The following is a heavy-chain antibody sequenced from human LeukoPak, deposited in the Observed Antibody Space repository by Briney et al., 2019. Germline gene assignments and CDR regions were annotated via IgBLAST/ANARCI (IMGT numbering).Heavy chain of an antibody. CDR3: ARDPWESYGGRYYFYGMDV. D-gene: IGHD4-23*01. J-gene: IGHJ6*02. CDR1: GFTFGRFG. CDR2: ISYDGSNK. V-gene: IGHV3-30*03. Sequence: GGSLRLSCAASGFTFGRFGIHWVRQAPGKGLEWVAVISYDGSNKYYADSVKGRFTISRDNSNNTLYLQMNSLRAEDTGVYHCARDPWESYGGRYYFYGMDVWGQGTTVSVSS.